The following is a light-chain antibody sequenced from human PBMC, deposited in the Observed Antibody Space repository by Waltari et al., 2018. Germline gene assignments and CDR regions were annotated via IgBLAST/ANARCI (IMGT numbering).Light chain of an antibody. J-gene: IGKJ4*01. CDR1: QSVYSN. V-gene: IGKV3-15*01. Sequence: TTMTQSPATLSVSPGERVTLSCRASQSVYSNLAWYQQKPGQAPRLLIYGASTRATGIPVRFSGSGSVTEFTLTISSLQSEDFAIYFCQQYHDWPPVTFGGGTKVEIK. CDR3: QQYHDWPPVT. CDR2: GAS.